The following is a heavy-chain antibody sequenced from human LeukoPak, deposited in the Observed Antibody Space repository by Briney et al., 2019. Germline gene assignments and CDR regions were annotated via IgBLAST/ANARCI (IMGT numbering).Heavy chain of an antibody. D-gene: IGHD3-16*02. V-gene: IGHV4-31*03. CDR2: IDESGTT. CDR3: ARSLIAPSLGAGACFGP. Sequence: SETLSLTCTVSGGYISRGGYFWGWIRQHPGKGLEWIGCIDESGTTHYNPALKSRLTISVDVSKNQFSLKLTSALAADTAVYYCARSLIAPSLGAGACFGPWGRGTLVTVSS. J-gene: IGHJ5*02. CDR1: GGYISRGGYF.